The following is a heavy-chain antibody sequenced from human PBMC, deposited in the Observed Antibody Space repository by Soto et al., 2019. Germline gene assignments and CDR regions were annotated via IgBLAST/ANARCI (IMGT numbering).Heavy chain of an antibody. CDR1: GGTFSSYA. J-gene: IGHJ5*02. CDR3: ARAYHSGYDYASGWFDP. D-gene: IGHD5-12*01. V-gene: IGHV1-69*01. CDR2: IIPIFGTA. Sequence: QVQLVQSGAEVKKPGSSVKVSCKASGGTFSSYAISWVRQAPGQGLEWMGGIIPIFGTANYEQKFQGRVTITADESTSTADMERSSLRSEDTAVYYCARAYHSGYDYASGWFDPWGQGTLVTVSS.